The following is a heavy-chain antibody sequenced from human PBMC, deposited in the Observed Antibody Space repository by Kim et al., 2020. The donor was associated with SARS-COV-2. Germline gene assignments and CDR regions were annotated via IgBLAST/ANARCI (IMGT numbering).Heavy chain of an antibody. J-gene: IGHJ4*02. D-gene: IGHD6-6*01. Sequence: SVKVSCKASGGTFSSYTISWVRQAPGQGLEWMGGIIPFFGTANYAQKFQGRVTITADESTSTAYMELSSLRSDDTAVYYCARGAPYSTSSLSVYWGQGTLVTVSS. V-gene: IGHV1-69*13. CDR1: GGTFSSYT. CDR3: ARGAPYSTSSLSVY. CDR2: IIPFFGTA.